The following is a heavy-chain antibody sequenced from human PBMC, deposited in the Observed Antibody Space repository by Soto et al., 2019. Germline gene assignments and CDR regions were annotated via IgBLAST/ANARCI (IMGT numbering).Heavy chain of an antibody. V-gene: IGHV4-31*03. Sequence: LYITCTVSGDSIWSGGFDGTWNSQHPGKGLEWIGYIYYSGSTYYNPSLKSRVTISVDTSKNQFSLKLSSVTAADTAVYYCASYYDSSGYGFDYWGQGTLVTVSS. CDR3: ASYYDSSGYGFDY. J-gene: IGHJ4*02. D-gene: IGHD3-22*01. CDR2: IYYSGST. CDR1: GDSIWSGGFD.